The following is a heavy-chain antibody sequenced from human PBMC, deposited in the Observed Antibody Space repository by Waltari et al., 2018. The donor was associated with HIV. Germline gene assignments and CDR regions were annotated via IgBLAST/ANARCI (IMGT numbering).Heavy chain of an antibody. CDR1: GFTLSSYG. CDR2: IWYEGSKK. D-gene: IGHD6-13*01. CDR3: ARKYSSSWGAPFDY. J-gene: IGHJ4*02. Sequence: QVQLVESGGGVVQPGRSLRLSCATSGFTLSSYGMHGVRQAPGKGGEWETVIWYEGSKKDYADSVKGLFTISRDNSKNTLDLQMNSLRIEDTAVYYCARKYSSSWGAPFDYWGQGTLVTVSS. V-gene: IGHV3-33*04.